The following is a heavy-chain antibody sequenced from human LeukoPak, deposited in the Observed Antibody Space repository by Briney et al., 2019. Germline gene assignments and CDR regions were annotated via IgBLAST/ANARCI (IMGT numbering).Heavy chain of an antibody. CDR2: INHSGST. CDR1: GGSISSYY. V-gene: IGHV4-34*01. Sequence: SETLSLTCTVSGGSISSYYWSWIRQPPGKGLEWIGEINHSGSTNYNPSLKSRVTISVDTSKNQFSLKLSSVTAADTAVYYCARGQSPRRWLPSLGLDYWGQGTLVTVSS. D-gene: IGHD5-24*01. J-gene: IGHJ4*02. CDR3: ARGQSPRRWLPSLGLDY.